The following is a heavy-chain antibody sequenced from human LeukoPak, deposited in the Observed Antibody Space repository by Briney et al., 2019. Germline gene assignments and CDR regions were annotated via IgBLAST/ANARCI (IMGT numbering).Heavy chain of an antibody. CDR3: ARVYRARYGSGSYRGYYFDY. CDR2: MNPNSGNT. V-gene: IGHV1-8*01. CDR1: GYTFTSYD. D-gene: IGHD3-10*01. J-gene: IGHJ4*02. Sequence: ASVKVSCKASGYTFTSYDINWVRQATGQGLEWMGWMNPNSGNTGYAQKFQGRVTMTRNTSISTAYMELSSLRSEDPAVYYCARVYRARYGSGSYRGYYFDYWGQGTLVTVSS.